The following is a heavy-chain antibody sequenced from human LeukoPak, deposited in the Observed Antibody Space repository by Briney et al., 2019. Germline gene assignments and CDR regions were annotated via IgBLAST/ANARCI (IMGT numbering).Heavy chain of an antibody. J-gene: IGHJ5*02. CDR3: ARGEITMVRGVPRGWFDP. D-gene: IGHD3-10*01. Sequence: SETLSLTCTVSGGSISSYYWSWIRQPAGKGLEWIGRIYTSGSTNYNPSLKSRVTMSVDTSENQFSLKLSSVTVADTAVYYCARGEITMVRGVPRGWFDPWGQGTLVTVSS. CDR1: GGSISSYY. V-gene: IGHV4-4*07. CDR2: IYTSGST.